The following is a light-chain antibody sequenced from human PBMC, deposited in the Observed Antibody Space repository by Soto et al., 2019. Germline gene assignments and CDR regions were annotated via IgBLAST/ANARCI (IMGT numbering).Light chain of an antibody. Sequence: QPVLTQSPSASASLGASVKLTCILSSGHSSYAIAWHQQQPEKGPRFLMKLNSDGSHTKGDGIPDRFSGSSSGAERYLTISSLRSEDEADYYCQTWAAGSSWVFGGGTKVTVL. CDR1: SGHSSYA. CDR3: QTWAAGSSWV. J-gene: IGLJ3*02. V-gene: IGLV4-69*01. CDR2: LNSDGSH.